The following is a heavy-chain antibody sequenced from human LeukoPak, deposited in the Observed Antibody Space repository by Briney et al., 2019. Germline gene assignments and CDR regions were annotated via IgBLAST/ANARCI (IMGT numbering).Heavy chain of an antibody. CDR3: ARRRFLYGSGRWYAFDI. D-gene: IGHD3-10*01. J-gene: IGHJ3*02. CDR1: GYSFTSYW. Sequence: GESLKISCKGSGYSFTSYWIGWVRQMPGKGLEWMGIIYPGDSDTRYSPSFQGQVTISADKSISTAYLQWSSLKASDTAMYYCARRRFLYGSGRWYAFDIWGQGTMVTVSS. CDR2: IYPGDSDT. V-gene: IGHV5-51*01.